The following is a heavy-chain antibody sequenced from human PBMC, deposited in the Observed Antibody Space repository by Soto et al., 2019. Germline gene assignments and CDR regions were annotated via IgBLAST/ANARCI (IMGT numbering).Heavy chain of an antibody. CDR1: GDSISSYY. Sequence: SETLSLTCTVSGDSISSYYWSWIRQPPGRGLEWIGYIYYSGSTNYNPSLKSRVTISVDTSKNQFSLRLSSVTAADTAVYYCASAQFYDSVLTSSYSYYMDVWGKGTTVTVSS. CDR2: IYYSGST. D-gene: IGHD3-16*01. CDR3: ASAQFYDSVLTSSYSYYMDV. J-gene: IGHJ6*03. V-gene: IGHV4-59*08.